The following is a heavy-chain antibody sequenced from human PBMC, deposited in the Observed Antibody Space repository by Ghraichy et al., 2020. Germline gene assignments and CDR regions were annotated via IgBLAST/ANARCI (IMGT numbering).Heavy chain of an antibody. CDR2: ISGSGGST. CDR3: AKDGAAAGQPFDY. J-gene: IGHJ4*02. V-gene: IGHV3-23*01. CDR1: GFTFSNYA. Sequence: GGSLRLSCAASGFTFSNYAINWVRQAPGKGLEWVSGISGSGGSTYYADSVKGRFTISRDNSKNTLYLQMNSLRAEDTAVYYCAKDGAAAGQPFDYWGQGTLVTVSS. D-gene: IGHD6-13*01.